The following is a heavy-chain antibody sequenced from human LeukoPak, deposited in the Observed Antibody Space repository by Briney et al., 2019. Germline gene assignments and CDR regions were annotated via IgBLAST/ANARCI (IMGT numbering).Heavy chain of an antibody. CDR2: ISYDGSNK. CDR3: AKAVEMATINYFDY. Sequence: GGSLRLSCAASGFTFSSYGMHWVRQAPGKGLEWVAVISYDGSNKYYADSVKGRFTISRDNSKNTLYLQMDSLRAEDTAVYYCAKAVEMATINYFDYWGQGTLVTVSS. D-gene: IGHD5-24*01. CDR1: GFTFSSYG. J-gene: IGHJ4*02. V-gene: IGHV3-30*18.